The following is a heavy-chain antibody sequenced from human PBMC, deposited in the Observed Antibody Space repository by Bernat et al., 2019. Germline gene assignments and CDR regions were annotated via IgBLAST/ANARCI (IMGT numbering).Heavy chain of an antibody. D-gene: IGHD3-10*01. J-gene: IGHJ4*02. CDR1: GFTFSSYG. CDR2: IWYDGSNK. Sequence: QVQLVESGGGVVQPGRSLRLSCAASGFTFSSYGMHWVRQAPGKGLERVAVIWYDGSNKYYADSVKGRFTISRDNSKNTLYLQMNSLRAEDTAVYYCARELEDYYGSGRKFDYWGQGTLVTVSS. CDR3: ARELEDYYGSGRKFDY. V-gene: IGHV3-33*08.